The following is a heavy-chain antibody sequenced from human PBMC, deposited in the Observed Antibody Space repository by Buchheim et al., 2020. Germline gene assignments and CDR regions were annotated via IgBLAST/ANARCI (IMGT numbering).Heavy chain of an antibody. V-gene: IGHV1-46*01. Sequence: QVQLVQSGAEVKKPGASVKVSYKASGYTFTSYYMHWVRQAPGQGLEWMGIINPSGGSTSYAQKFQGRVTMTRDTSTSTVYMELSSLRSEDTAVYYCARGTREQQLVRDQSERWFDPWGQGTL. CDR3: ARGTREQQLVRDQSERWFDP. CDR2: INPSGGST. CDR1: GYTFTSYY. D-gene: IGHD6-13*01. J-gene: IGHJ5*02.